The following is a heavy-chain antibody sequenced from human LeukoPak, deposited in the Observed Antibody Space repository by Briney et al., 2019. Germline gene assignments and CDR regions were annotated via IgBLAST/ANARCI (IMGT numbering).Heavy chain of an antibody. Sequence: GGSLRLSCAASGFTFSSYAMSWVRQAPGKGLEWVSAISGSGGSTYCADSVKGRFTISRDNSKNTLYLQMNSLRAEDTAVYYCAKDRIAARPGPYYFDYWGQGTLSPSPQ. D-gene: IGHD6-6*01. CDR2: ISGSGGST. V-gene: IGHV3-23*01. CDR3: AKDRIAARPGPYYFDY. J-gene: IGHJ4*02. CDR1: GFTFSSYA.